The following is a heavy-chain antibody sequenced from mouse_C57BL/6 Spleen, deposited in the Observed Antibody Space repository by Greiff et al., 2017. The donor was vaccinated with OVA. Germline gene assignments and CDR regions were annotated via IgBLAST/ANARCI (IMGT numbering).Heavy chain of an antibody. Sequence: EVKLMESEGGLVQPGSSMKLSCTASGFTFSDYYMAWVRQVPEKGLEWVANINYDGSSTYYLDSLKSRFIISRDNAKNILYLQMSSLKSEDTATYYCARAYYGSSLFDYWGQGTTLTVSS. J-gene: IGHJ2*01. CDR1: GFTFSDYY. CDR3: ARAYYGSSLFDY. V-gene: IGHV5-16*01. CDR2: INYDGSST. D-gene: IGHD1-1*01.